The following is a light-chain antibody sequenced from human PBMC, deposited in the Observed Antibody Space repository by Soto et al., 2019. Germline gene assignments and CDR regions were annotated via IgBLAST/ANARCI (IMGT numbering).Light chain of an antibody. CDR2: GTS. Sequence: ESMLTQSPGTLSLSPGERATLSCRASQSVDSRFLTWYQQNPGQTPRLLIYGTSIRATGIPDRFSGSGSGTDFTLIISRVEPEDSAVYYCLQFGTSPPAFTFGQGTKLEI. CDR3: LQFGTSPPAFT. CDR1: QSVDSRF. V-gene: IGKV3-20*01. J-gene: IGKJ2*01.